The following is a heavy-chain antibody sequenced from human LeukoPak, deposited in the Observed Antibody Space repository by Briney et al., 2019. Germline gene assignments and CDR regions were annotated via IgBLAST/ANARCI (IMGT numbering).Heavy chain of an antibody. Sequence: GGSLRLSCAASGFTFSDYYMSWIRQAPGKGLEWVSYISSSGSTIYYADSVKGRFTISRDNAKNSLYLQMNSLRAEDTAVYCCARDRRYSGSYFRVYWGQGTLVTVSS. J-gene: IGHJ4*02. D-gene: IGHD1-26*01. CDR3: ARDRRYSGSYFRVY. CDR1: GFTFSDYY. CDR2: ISSSGSTI. V-gene: IGHV3-11*04.